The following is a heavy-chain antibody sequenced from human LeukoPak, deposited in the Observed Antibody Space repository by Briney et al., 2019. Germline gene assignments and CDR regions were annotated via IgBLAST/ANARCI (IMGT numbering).Heavy chain of an antibody. CDR3: ARGCSAGTPHNWFDP. J-gene: IGHJ5*02. V-gene: IGHV4-59*02. CDR2: IYYSGST. CDR1: GGSVSSYY. Sequence: SETLSLTCTVSGGSVSSYYWSWIRQPPGKGLEWIGYIYYSGSTNYNPSLKSRVTISVDTSKNQFSLKLSSVTAADTAVYYCARGCSAGTPHNWFDPWGQGTLVTVSS. D-gene: IGHD6-13*01.